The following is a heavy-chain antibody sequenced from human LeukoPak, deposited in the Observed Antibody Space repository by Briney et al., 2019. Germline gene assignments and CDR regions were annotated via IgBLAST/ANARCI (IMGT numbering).Heavy chain of an antibody. CDR2: INPYNANT. Sequence: ASVKVSCRTSGYTFTTFGVTWLRHAPGQGLEWMGWINPYNANTNYAQKFQGRVTMTADTSTSTGYMELRSLRSDDTAVYYCTRERAGYFDYWGQGSLVTVSS. CDR3: TRERAGYFDY. J-gene: IGHJ4*02. CDR1: GYTFTTFG. V-gene: IGHV1-18*01.